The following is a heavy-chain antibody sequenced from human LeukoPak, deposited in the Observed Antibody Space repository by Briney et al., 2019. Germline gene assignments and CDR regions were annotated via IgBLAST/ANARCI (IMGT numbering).Heavy chain of an antibody. CDR3: VRDMEYSSSH. CDR2: INHGGST. D-gene: IGHD6-13*01. J-gene: IGHJ4*02. V-gene: IGHV4-34*01. Sequence: SETLSLTCAVYGGSFSGDFWSWIRQSPGKGLEWIGEINHGGSTTYNPSLQSRVTISVDTSKNQFSLKLKSVTAADTAVYYCVRDMEYSSSHWSQGTVVTVSS. CDR1: GGSFSGDF.